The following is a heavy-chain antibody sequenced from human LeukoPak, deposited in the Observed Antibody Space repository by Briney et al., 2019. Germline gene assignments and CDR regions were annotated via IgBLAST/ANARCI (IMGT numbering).Heavy chain of an antibody. Sequence: ASVKVSCKASGYTFTSYDINWVRQAPGQGLEWMGWMNPNSGNTGYAQKFQGRVTITRNTSISTAYMELSSLRSEDTAVYYCARGPLAAADDYYMDVWGKGTTVTVSS. CDR1: GYTFTSYD. D-gene: IGHD6-13*01. CDR3: ARGPLAAADDYYMDV. CDR2: MNPNSGNT. J-gene: IGHJ6*03. V-gene: IGHV1-8*03.